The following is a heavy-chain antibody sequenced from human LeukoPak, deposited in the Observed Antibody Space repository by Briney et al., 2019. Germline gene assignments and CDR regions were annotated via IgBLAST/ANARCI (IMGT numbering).Heavy chain of an antibody. CDR1: GYTFTSYY. D-gene: IGHD3-10*01. Sequence: ASVKVSCKASGYTFTSYYMHWVRQAPGQGLEWMGIINPSGGSTSCAQKFQGRVTMTRDTSTSTVYMELSSLRSEDTAVYYCARDWPTMGDAFDIWGQGTMVTVSS. CDR2: INPSGGST. CDR3: ARDWPTMGDAFDI. V-gene: IGHV1-46*03. J-gene: IGHJ3*02.